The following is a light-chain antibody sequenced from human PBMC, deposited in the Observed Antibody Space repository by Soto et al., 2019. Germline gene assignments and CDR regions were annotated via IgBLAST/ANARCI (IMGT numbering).Light chain of an antibody. V-gene: IGLV1-51*01. Sequence: QSVLTQPPSVSAAPGKEVTISCSGTIFDVGDNFVSWYQHFPGTAPKLLIYDDDRRPSGIPDRFSASKSGTSATLRIARVQPGDEADYYCASWDTDVNAVFGGGTKLTVL. CDR1: IFDVGDNF. CDR3: ASWDTDVNAV. J-gene: IGLJ2*01. CDR2: DDD.